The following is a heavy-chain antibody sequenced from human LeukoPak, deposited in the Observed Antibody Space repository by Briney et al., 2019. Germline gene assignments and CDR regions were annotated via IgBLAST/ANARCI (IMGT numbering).Heavy chain of an antibody. Sequence: PGGSLRLSCAASGFTFDDYAMHWVRQAPGKGLEWVSLISWDGGSTYYADSVKGRFTIPRDNSKNSLYPQMNSLRAEDTALYYCAKDAVGAEPYYFDYWGQGTLVTVSS. CDR3: AKDAVGAEPYYFDY. V-gene: IGHV3-43D*04. CDR1: GFTFDDYA. D-gene: IGHD1-26*01. J-gene: IGHJ4*02. CDR2: ISWDGGST.